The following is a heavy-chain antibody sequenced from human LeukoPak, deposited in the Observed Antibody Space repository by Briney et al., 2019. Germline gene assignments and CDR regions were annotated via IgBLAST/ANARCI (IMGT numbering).Heavy chain of an antibody. D-gene: IGHD4-11*01. J-gene: IGHJ4*02. Sequence: SVKVSCKASGGTFSSYAISWVRQAPGQGLEWMGGIIPIFGTANYAQKFQGRVTITVDESTSTAYMELSSLRSEDTAVYYCARADYSNYNFDYWGQGTLVTVSS. CDR3: ARADYSNYNFDY. V-gene: IGHV1-69*01. CDR2: IIPIFGTA. CDR1: GGTFSSYA.